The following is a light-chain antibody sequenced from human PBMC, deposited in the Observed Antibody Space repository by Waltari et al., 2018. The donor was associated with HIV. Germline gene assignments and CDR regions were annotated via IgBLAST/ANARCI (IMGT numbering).Light chain of an antibody. CDR2: AAS. J-gene: IGKJ2*01. Sequence: DIQMTQSPSSLSASVGDRVTITCRASQSISTSLNWYQQKPGKAPKLLIYAASSLQGGVPSRFSGSGSGTDFTLTISSLQPEDFATYYCQQSYSTPGYTFGQGTKLEIK. V-gene: IGKV1-39*01. CDR3: QQSYSTPGYT. CDR1: QSISTS.